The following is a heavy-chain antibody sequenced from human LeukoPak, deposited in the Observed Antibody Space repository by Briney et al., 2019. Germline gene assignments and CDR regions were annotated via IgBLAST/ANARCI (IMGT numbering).Heavy chain of an antibody. CDR1: GFTFSSYW. J-gene: IGHJ4*02. CDR2: INTDGII. CDR3: AAGGRYGFLFDY. Sequence: PGGSLRLSCAASGFTFSSYWMYWVRQAPGKGLVWVSRINTDGIISYADSVKGRFTISRDNAKNTLYLQMSSLRAQDTAVYYCAAGGRYGFLFDYWGQGTLVTVSS. D-gene: IGHD1-26*01. V-gene: IGHV3-74*01.